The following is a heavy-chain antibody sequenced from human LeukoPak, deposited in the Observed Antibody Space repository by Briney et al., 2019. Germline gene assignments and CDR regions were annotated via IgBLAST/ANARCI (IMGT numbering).Heavy chain of an antibody. CDR3: VKGQTSTWYYFDF. J-gene: IGHJ4*02. CDR2: ISDSGAST. V-gene: IGHV3-23*01. D-gene: IGHD6-13*01. Sequence: GGSLRLSCAAPGFTFSSYAMSWVRQAPGKGLEWDSDISDSGASTYYADSVKGRFTISRDNSKNKLYLQMSSLRAEDTAVYYCVKGQTSTWYYFDFWGQGTLVTVSS. CDR1: GFTFSSYA.